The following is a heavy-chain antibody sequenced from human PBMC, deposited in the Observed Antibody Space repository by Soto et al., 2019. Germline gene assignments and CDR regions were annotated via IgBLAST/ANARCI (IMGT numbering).Heavy chain of an antibody. Sequence: GGSLRLSCAASGFTFSSYGMHWVRQAPGKGLEWVAVISYDGSNKYYADSVKGRFTISRDNSKNTLYLQMNSLRAEDTAVYYCAKDLAEIAAAVHCYYYGMDVWGQGTTVTV. CDR3: AKDLAEIAAAVHCYYYGMDV. CDR2: ISYDGSNK. J-gene: IGHJ6*02. V-gene: IGHV3-30*18. CDR1: GFTFSSYG. D-gene: IGHD6-13*01.